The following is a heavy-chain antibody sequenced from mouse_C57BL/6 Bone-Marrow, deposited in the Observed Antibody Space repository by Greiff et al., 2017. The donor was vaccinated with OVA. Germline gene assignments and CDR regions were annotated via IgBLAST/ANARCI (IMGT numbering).Heavy chain of an antibody. CDR3: ARGGWYGHWYFDV. D-gene: IGHD2-1*01. J-gene: IGHJ1*03. CDR1: GYAFSSSW. CDR2: IYPGDGDT. V-gene: IGHV1-82*01. Sequence: QVQLQQSGPELVKPGASVKISCKASGYAFSSSWMNWVKQRPGKGLEWIGRIYPGDGDTNYNGKFKGKATLTADKSSSTAYMQLSSLTSEDSAVYFCARGGWYGHWYFDVWGTGTTVTVSS.